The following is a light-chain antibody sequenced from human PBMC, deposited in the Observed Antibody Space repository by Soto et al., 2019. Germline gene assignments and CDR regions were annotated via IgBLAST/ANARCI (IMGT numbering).Light chain of an antibody. Sequence: QLVLAQPASVSGSPGQSITISCTGTSSDVGAYNSVSWYQQHPGQAPQLMIYEVSNRPSGVSNRFSGSKSGNRASLTISGLQAEDETDYYCSSYTSTGAWVFGGGTKLTVL. CDR2: EVS. V-gene: IGLV2-14*01. CDR1: SSDVGAYNS. CDR3: SSYTSTGAWV. J-gene: IGLJ3*02.